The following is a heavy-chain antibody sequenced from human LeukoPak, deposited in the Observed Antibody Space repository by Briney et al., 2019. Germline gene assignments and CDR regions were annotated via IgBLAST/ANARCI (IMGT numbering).Heavy chain of an antibody. Sequence: QTGGSLRLSCAVSGFTSYSDYMSWVRQAPGRGLEWVASLKRDVSERTYVDSVKGRFSISRDSAKDSLYLQMNGLGAEDTAVYYCATGRATNMYWGQGVLVTVSS. D-gene: IGHD1-26*01. V-gene: IGHV3-7*01. CDR2: LKRDVSER. CDR1: GFTSYSDY. J-gene: IGHJ4*02. CDR3: ATGRATNMY.